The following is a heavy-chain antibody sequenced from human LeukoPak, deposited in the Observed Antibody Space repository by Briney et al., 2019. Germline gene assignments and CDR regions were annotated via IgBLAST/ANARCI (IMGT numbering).Heavy chain of an antibody. J-gene: IGHJ4*02. Sequence: ASETLSLTCAVYGGSFSGYYWSWIRQPPGKGLEWIGEINHSGSTNYNPSLKSRVTISVDTSKNQFSLKLSSVTAADAAVYYCARGSTMIPSSNCYFDYWGQGTLVTVSS. V-gene: IGHV4-34*01. CDR1: GGSFSGYY. CDR2: INHSGST. D-gene: IGHD3-22*01. CDR3: ARGSTMIPSSNCYFDY.